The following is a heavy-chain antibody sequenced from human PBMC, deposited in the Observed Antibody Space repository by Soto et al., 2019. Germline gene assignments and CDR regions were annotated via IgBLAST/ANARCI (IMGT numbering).Heavy chain of an antibody. CDR3: AREGGGIAAAGAADDSSDI. J-gene: IGHJ3*02. Sequence: GASVKVSCKASGYTLSDYYLQWVRQAPGQGLEWMGWINPNSGDTNYAQKFQGRVTLTRDTSINTAYMELTSLKLDDTAVYYCAREGGGIAAAGAADDSSDIWGQGTMVTVSS. CDR1: GYTLSDYY. D-gene: IGHD6-13*01. CDR2: INPNSGDT. V-gene: IGHV1-2*02.